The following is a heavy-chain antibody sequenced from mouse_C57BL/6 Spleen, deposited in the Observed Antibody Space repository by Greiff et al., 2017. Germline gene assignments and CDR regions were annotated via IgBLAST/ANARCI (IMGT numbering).Heavy chain of an antibody. CDR2: IYPGSGNT. D-gene: IGHD1-1*01. J-gene: IGHJ2*01. CDR3: ARRATQYYGSSYDYFDY. Sequence: VQLQQSGAELVRPGASVKLSCKASGYTFTDYYINWVKQRPGQGLEWIARIYPGSGNTYYNEKFKGKATLTAEKSSSTAYMQLSSLTSEDSAVYFCARRATQYYGSSYDYFDYWGQGTTLTVSS. V-gene: IGHV1-76*01. CDR1: GYTFTDYY.